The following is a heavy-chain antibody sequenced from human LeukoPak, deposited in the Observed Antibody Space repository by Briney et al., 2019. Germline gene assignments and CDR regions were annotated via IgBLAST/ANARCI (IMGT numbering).Heavy chain of an antibody. CDR3: PSYAGSQGGRGY. J-gene: IGHJ4*02. D-gene: IGHD2-15*01. Sequence: SETLSLTCTVSGVSSSGYHWSWIRQPPGRGLEWIGEIYYGGSANYNPSLKSRVTISLDTSKNQFSLNMRAVTAADTSGYYCPSYAGSQGGRGYWGQGTLVTVSS. V-gene: IGHV4-59*08. CDR2: IYYGGSA. CDR1: GVSSSGYH.